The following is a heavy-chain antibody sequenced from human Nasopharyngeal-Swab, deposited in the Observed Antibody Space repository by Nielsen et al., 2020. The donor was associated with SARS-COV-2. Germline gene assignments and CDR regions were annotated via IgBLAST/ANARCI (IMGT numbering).Heavy chain of an antibody. V-gene: IGHV4-34*01. CDR1: GGSFSGYY. CDR3: ARGPVVAYCGGDCYSEVILPGFDY. D-gene: IGHD2-21*02. J-gene: IGHJ4*02. Sequence: SETLSLTCAVYGGSFSGYYWSWIRQPPGKGLEWIGEINHSGSTNYNPSLKSRVIISVDTSKNQFSLKLSSVTAADTALYYCARGPVVAYCGGDCYSEVILPGFDYWGQGTLVTVSS. CDR2: INHSGST.